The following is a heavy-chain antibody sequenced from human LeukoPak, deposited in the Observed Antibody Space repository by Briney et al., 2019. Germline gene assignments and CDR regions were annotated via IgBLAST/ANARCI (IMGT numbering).Heavy chain of an antibody. D-gene: IGHD3-10*01. CDR2: INPSGGST. V-gene: IGHV1-46*01. CDR3: AREDYYGSGSYPVRAFDI. J-gene: IGHJ3*02. Sequence: ASVKVSCKASGYTFTSYYMHWVRQAPGQGLEWMGIINPSGGSTSYAQKFQGRVTMTRDTSTSTVYMELSSLRSEDTAVYYCAREDYYGSGSYPVRAFDIWGQGTMVTVSS. CDR1: GYTFTSYY.